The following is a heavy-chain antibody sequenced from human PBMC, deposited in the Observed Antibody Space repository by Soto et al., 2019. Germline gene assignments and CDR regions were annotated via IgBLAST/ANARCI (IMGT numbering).Heavy chain of an antibody. CDR2: IYWNDDK. D-gene: IGHD3-9*01. V-gene: IGHV2-5*01. J-gene: IGHJ4*01. CDR3: ACNEAYYDIETRYYYCHY. CDR1: LCRLSKSKKG. Sequence: FSLCRLSKSKKGVGWIRQPPGKALEWLALIYWNDDKRYSPSLKSRLTITKDTSKNQVVLTMTNMDPVDTATYYFACNEAYYDIETRYYYCHYCGPATLVTVS.